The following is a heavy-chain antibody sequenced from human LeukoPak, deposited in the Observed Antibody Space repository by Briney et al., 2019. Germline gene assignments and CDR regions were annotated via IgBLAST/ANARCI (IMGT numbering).Heavy chain of an antibody. J-gene: IGHJ6*03. CDR2: ISAYNGNT. CDR3: ARVKGSSWYYYMDV. CDR1: GYTFTSCG. Sequence: GASVKVSCKASGYTFTSCGISWVRQAPGQGLEWMGWISAYNGNTNYAQKLQGRVTMTTDTSTSTAYMELRSLRSDDTAVYYCARVKGSSWYYYMDVWGKGTTVTVSS. V-gene: IGHV1-18*01. D-gene: IGHD6-13*01.